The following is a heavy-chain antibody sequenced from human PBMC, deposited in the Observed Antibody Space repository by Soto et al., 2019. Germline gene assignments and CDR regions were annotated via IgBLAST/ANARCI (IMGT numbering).Heavy chain of an antibody. CDR3: AIDPENYIVATISPYYFDY. D-gene: IGHD5-12*01. Sequence: QVQLVESGGGLVKPGGSLRLSCAASGFTFSDYYMSWIRQAPGKGLEWVSYISSSGSTIYYADSVKGRFTISRDNAKNSLYLQMNSLRAEDTAVYYCAIDPENYIVATISPYYFDYWGQGTLVTVSS. V-gene: IGHV3-11*01. CDR2: ISSSGSTI. CDR1: GFTFSDYY. J-gene: IGHJ4*02.